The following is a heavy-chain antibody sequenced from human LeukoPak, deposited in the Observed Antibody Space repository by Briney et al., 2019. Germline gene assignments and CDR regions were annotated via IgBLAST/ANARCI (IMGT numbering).Heavy chain of an antibody. Sequence: ASVKVSCKASGYTFTTYIINWLRQAPGQGLEWMGWINMYTANPAYAQGFTERFVFSLDTSVTTAYLQISNLKTEDTAVYYCARHDNDDDFDYWGQGTLVTVSS. D-gene: IGHD3-16*01. J-gene: IGHJ4*02. CDR1: GYTFTTYI. CDR2: INMYTANP. V-gene: IGHV7-4-1*02. CDR3: ARHDNDDDFDY.